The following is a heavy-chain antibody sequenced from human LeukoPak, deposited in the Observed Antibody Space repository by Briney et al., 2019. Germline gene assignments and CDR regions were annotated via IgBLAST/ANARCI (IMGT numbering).Heavy chain of an antibody. CDR2: ISSSSNYI. Sequence: GGSLRLSCAASGFTFSRYSMNWVRQAPGKGLEWVSSISSSSNYIYYADSPKVRFTISRDNAANSLFLQMNSLRAEDTALYYCAKDLGIQLWSKQPFDYWGQGTLVTVSS. J-gene: IGHJ4*02. D-gene: IGHD5-18*01. CDR3: AKDLGIQLWSKQPFDY. CDR1: GFTFSRYS. V-gene: IGHV3-21*01.